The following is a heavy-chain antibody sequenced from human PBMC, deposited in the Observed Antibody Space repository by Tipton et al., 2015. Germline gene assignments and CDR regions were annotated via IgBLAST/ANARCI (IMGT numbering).Heavy chain of an antibody. J-gene: IGHJ6*02. Sequence: QSGPEVKKPGASVKVSCKASGYTFATYGINWVRQAPGQGLEWMGWINAYNGDTNYAQKLQGRVTLTTDTSTSTAYMELRSLRSDDTAVYYCARVLYCKTTTCRGGPDYYYYGMDVWGQGTTVRVS. V-gene: IGHV1-18*01. CDR3: ARVLYCKTTTCRGGPDYYYYGMDV. CDR1: GYTFATYG. CDR2: INAYNGDT. D-gene: IGHD2-2*01.